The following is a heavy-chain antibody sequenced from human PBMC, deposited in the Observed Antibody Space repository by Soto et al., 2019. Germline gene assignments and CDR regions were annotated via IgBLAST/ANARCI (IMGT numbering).Heavy chain of an antibody. CDR2: MYHSGST. V-gene: IGHV4-30-2*01. CDR3: PRVPGY. Sequence: QLQLQESGSGLVKPSQTLSLTCAVSGGSISSGGYSWSWIRQPPGKGLEWIGYMYHSGSTYYNPSPRSRVTISIDRSKTQFSLKLGSVPAADTAVYYCPRVPGYWGQEVLVTVSS. J-gene: IGHJ4*02. D-gene: IGHD2-2*01. CDR1: GGSISSGGYS.